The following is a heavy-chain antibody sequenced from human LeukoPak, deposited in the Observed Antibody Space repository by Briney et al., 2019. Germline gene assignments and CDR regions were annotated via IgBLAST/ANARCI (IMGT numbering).Heavy chain of an antibody. D-gene: IGHD2-2*01. CDR1: GFTFSSYA. CDR3: AKNSRYCSSTSCYFIDY. V-gene: IGHV3-23*01. Sequence: TGGSLRLSCAASGFTFSSYAMSWVRQAPGKGLEWVSAISGSGGSTYYADSVKGRFTISRDNSKNTLYLQMNSLRAEDTAVYYCAKNSRYCSSTSCYFIDYWGQGTLVTVSS. CDR2: ISGSGGST. J-gene: IGHJ4*02.